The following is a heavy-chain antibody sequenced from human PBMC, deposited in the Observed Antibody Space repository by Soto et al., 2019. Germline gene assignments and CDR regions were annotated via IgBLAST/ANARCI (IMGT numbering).Heavy chain of an antibody. CDR1: GYTFTSYD. J-gene: IGHJ5*02. Sequence: ASVKVSCKASGYTFTSYDINWVRQATGQGLEWMGWMNPNSGNTGYAQKFQGRVTMTTDTSMSTAYMELSSLRSDDTAVYYCAKDGGKDGYFGNWFDPWGQGTLVTVSS. CDR2: MNPNSGNT. D-gene: IGHD5-12*01. V-gene: IGHV1-8*01. CDR3: AKDGGKDGYFGNWFDP.